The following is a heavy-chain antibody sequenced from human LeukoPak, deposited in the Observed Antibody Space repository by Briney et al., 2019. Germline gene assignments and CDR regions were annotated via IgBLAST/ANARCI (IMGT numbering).Heavy chain of an antibody. J-gene: IGHJ5*02. CDR1: GVSISSGDVF. D-gene: IGHD1-14*01. Sequence: PSETLSLTCTVCGVSISSGDVFWSRIRQPPGKGLEWIGYINYSGSSYYNPSLKSRVTISVDTSKNQFSLKLSSVTAADTAVYYCARAEFSWGQGTLVTVSS. CDR3: ARAEFS. CDR2: INYSGSS. V-gene: IGHV4-30-4*01.